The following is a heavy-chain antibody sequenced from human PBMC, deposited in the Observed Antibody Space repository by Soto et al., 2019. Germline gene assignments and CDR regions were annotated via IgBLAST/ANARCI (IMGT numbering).Heavy chain of an antibody. Sequence: PGGSLRLSCAASGFTFSSYAMSWVRQAPGKGLEWVSTISGSGGSTYYADSVKGRFTISRDNSKNTLYLQMNSLRAEDTAVYYCVKSNLYSSRWLLAYCGQDTLVPGSS. J-gene: IGHJ1*01. CDR2: ISGSGGST. CDR1: GFTFSSYA. V-gene: IGHV3-23*01. CDR3: VKSNLYSSRWLLAY. D-gene: IGHD6-13*01.